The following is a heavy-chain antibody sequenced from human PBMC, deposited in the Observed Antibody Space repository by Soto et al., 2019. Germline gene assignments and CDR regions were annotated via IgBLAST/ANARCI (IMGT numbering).Heavy chain of an antibody. CDR2: IDRHGRDT. CDR3: ARGAGWHCSDDGCYTGNFDS. CDR1: GFTFTNYW. J-gene: IGHJ4*02. V-gene: IGHV3-74*01. D-gene: IGHD2-15*01. Sequence: EVQLVESGGGLVQPGGSLRLSCVASGFTFTNYWMHWVRQAPGKGLVWVSHIDRHGRDTSYADSVKGRLTISRDNAKNTVYLQINSLRAEDTAVYYCARGAGWHCSDDGCYTGNFDSWGQGTLVTASS.